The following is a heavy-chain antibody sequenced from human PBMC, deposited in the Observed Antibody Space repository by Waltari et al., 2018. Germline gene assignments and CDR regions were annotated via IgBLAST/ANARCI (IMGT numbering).Heavy chain of an antibody. V-gene: IGHV3-23*01. CDR1: GFIFGTNA. CDR3: AKDLYWWTAADY. CDR2: IGSGCET. Sequence: EVQLLESGGGLIQPGGSLRLSCAAAGFIFGTNAMSWVRQSPGKGLEWVSGIGSGCETHYTDSVKGRFTISRDNSKSSLYLQMNSLRAEDTAVYYCAKDLYWWTAADYWGQGILVTVSS. D-gene: IGHD6-13*01. J-gene: IGHJ4*02.